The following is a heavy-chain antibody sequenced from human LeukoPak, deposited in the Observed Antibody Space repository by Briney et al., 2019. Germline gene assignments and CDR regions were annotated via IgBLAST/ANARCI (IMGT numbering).Heavy chain of an antibody. CDR1: GFTFSSYS. CDR2: ISSSSSYI. CDR3: ARDSRRLNFDY. D-gene: IGHD2-21*01. V-gene: IGHV3-21*01. J-gene: IGHJ4*02. Sequence: EGSLRLSCAASGFTFSSYSMNWVRQAPEKGLEWVSSISSSSSYIYYADSVKGRFTISRDNAKNSLYLQMNSLRAEDTAVYYCARDSRRLNFDYWGQGTLVTVSS.